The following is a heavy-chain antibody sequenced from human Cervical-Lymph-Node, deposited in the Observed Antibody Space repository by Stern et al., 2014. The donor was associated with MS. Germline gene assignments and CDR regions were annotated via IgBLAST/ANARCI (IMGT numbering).Heavy chain of an antibody. CDR3: ARERSGSSYYGMNV. D-gene: IGHD1-1*01. CDR1: GFTFGSYA. CDR2: ISFDGNNR. V-gene: IGHV3-30*04. J-gene: IGHJ6*02. Sequence: VQLVESGGGVVQPGRSLRLSCAAFGFTFGSYAMHWVRQVPGKGLEWVADISFDGNNRRHADSVRGRFTISRDNSKNILFLEMNRLTFEDTALYYCARERSGSSYYGMNVWGQGTTVTVS.